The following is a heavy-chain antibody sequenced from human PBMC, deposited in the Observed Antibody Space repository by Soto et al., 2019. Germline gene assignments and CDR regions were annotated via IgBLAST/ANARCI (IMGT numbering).Heavy chain of an antibody. CDR1: GFTFSSYS. CDR3: ASGALRGSSWTNWFDP. Sequence: EVQLVESGGGLVKPGGSLRLSCAASGFTFSSYSMNWVRQAPGKGLEWVSSISSSSSYIYYADSVKGRFTISRDNAKNSLYRQMNGLRAEDTAVYYCASGALRGSSWTNWFDPWGQGTLVTVSS. D-gene: IGHD6-13*01. V-gene: IGHV3-21*01. J-gene: IGHJ5*02. CDR2: ISSSSSYI.